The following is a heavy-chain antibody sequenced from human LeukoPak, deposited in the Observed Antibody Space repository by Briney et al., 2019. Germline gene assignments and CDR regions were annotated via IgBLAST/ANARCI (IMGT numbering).Heavy chain of an antibody. Sequence: GASVKVSCKASGYTFTSYYMHWVRQAPGQGLEWMGIINPSGGSTSYAQKFQGRVTMTRDMSTSTVYMELSSLRSEDTAVYYCARERGAYYCSGGSCYSDQSVAYWGQGTLVTVSS. CDR1: GYTFTSYY. D-gene: IGHD2-15*01. CDR2: INPSGGST. CDR3: ARERGAYYCSGGSCYSDQSVAY. J-gene: IGHJ4*02. V-gene: IGHV1-46*01.